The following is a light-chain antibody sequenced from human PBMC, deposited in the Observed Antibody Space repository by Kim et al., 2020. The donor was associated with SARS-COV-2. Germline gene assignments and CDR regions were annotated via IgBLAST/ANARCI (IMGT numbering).Light chain of an antibody. J-gene: IGKJ1*01. CDR3: QQYNNWPPWT. V-gene: IGKV3-15*01. CDR1: QSVSSN. Sequence: SPGERATLSCRASQSVSSNLALYQQKPGQAPRLLIYGASTRATGIPARFSGSVSGTEFTLTISSLQSEDFAVYYCQQYNNWPPWTFGQGTKVDIK. CDR2: GAS.